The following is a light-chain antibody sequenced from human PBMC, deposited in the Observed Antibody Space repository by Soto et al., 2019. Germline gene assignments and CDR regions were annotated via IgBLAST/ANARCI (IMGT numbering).Light chain of an antibody. V-gene: IGKV1-39*01. J-gene: IGKJ1*01. CDR3: QQYNSYPWT. CDR1: QSIRNY. CDR2: TAP. Sequence: DIQMTQSPSSLSASVGDRVTITCRASQSIRNYFNWYQHKPGKVPKVLIYTAPSLRSGAPSRLSASGSGTDFTLSVVSLQPEDFATYYCQQYNSYPWTFGQGTKV.